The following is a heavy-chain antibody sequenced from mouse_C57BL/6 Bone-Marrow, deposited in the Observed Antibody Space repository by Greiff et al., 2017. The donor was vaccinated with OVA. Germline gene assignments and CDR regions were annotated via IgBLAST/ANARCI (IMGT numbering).Heavy chain of an antibody. J-gene: IGHJ1*03. CDR3: ARAPVYYGSSYWYFDV. CDR1: GYTFTDYY. V-gene: IGHV1-75*01. D-gene: IGHD1-1*01. CDR2: IFPGSGST. Sequence: QVQLKESGPELVKPGASVKISCKASGYTFTDYYINWVKQRPGQGLEWIGWIFPGSGSTYYNEKFKGKATLTVDKSSSTAYMLLSSLTSEDSAVYFCARAPVYYGSSYWYFDVWGTGTTVTVSS.